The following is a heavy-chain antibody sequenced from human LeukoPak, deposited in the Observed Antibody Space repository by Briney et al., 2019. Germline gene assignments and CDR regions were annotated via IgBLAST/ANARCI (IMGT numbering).Heavy chain of an antibody. J-gene: IGHJ4*02. Sequence: SETLSLTCAVSGGSISNGGYSWSWIRHPPGKGLEWIGFIYHSGTTHYNPSLKSRLTFSLDKSKNQFSLKLTSVTAADTALYYCARNYYGSGSFYVHNWGQGTLVTVSS. V-gene: IGHV4-30-2*01. CDR1: GGSISNGGYS. CDR2: IYHSGTT. D-gene: IGHD3-10*01. CDR3: ARNYYGSGSFYVHN.